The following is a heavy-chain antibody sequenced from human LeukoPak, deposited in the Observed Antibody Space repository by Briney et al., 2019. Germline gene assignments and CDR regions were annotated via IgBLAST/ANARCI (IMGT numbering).Heavy chain of an antibody. D-gene: IGHD1-26*01. Sequence: GGSLXLSCAASGFTFSSYGMHWVRQAPGKGLEWVAVISYDGSNKYYADSVKGRFTISRDNSKNTLYLQMNSLRAEDTAVYYCAKEWELDYWGQGTLVTVSS. CDR2: ISYDGSNK. J-gene: IGHJ4*02. CDR1: GFTFSSYG. V-gene: IGHV3-30*18. CDR3: AKEWELDY.